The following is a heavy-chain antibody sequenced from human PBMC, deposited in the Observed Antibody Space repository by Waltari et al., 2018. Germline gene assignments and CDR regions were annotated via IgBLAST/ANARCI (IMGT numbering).Heavy chain of an antibody. V-gene: IGHV6-1*01. CDR2: TYYRSEWYN. Sequence: QVQLQQSGPRLVKPSQTLSLTCAISGDSVSSNSGAWNWIRQSPSGGREWLGRTYYRSEWYNDYAVSVKSRITINPDTSKTQFSLQLSSVTPEDTAVYYCAYSTSWWYYFFYWGQGTLVTVSS. CDR1: GDSVSSNSGA. D-gene: IGHD2-2*01. CDR3: AYSTSWWYYFFY. J-gene: IGHJ4*02.